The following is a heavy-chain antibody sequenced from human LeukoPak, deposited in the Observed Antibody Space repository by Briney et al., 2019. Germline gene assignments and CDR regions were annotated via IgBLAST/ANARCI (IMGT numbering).Heavy chain of an antibody. CDR2: INGDGTSL. CDR3: VRGAPFDY. V-gene: IGHV3-74*01. Sequence: GGSLRLSCAASGFTFTSYWMHWVRQDPEKGLVWVSRINGDGTSLAYADSVKDRFTISRDDAKNMLYLQMSSLRVDDTALYYCVRGAPFDYWGQGTLVTVSS. CDR1: GFTFTSYW. D-gene: IGHD1-26*01. J-gene: IGHJ4*02.